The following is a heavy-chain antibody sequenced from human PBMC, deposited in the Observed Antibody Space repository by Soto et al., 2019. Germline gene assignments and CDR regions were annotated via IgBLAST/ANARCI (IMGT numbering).Heavy chain of an antibody. CDR3: ARTLSLGCSSTSCYTSLYYYYYGMDV. CDR2: IIPIFGTA. D-gene: IGHD2-2*02. Sequence: ASVKVSCKASGGTFSSYAISWVRQAPGQGLEWMGGIIPIFGTANYAQKFQGRVTITADKSTSTAYMELSSLRSEDTAVYYCARTLSLGCSSTSCYTSLYYYYYGMDVWGQGTTVTVSS. V-gene: IGHV1-69*06. CDR1: GGTFSSYA. J-gene: IGHJ6*02.